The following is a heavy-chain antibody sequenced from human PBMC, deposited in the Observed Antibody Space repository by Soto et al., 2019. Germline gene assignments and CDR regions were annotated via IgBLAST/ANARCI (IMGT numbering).Heavy chain of an antibody. Sequence: PGESLKISCAASGFPLGSYWMHWVRQAPGKGLVWVSRINSDGSNTIYADSVKGRFTISRDNAKNTLYLQMNDLRAEDTAVYYCARDRGYTYGHGLGPWGPETLVTVSS. CDR3: ARDRGYTYGHGLGP. CDR1: GFPLGSYW. V-gene: IGHV3-74*01. D-gene: IGHD5-18*01. J-gene: IGHJ4*02. CDR2: INSDGSNT.